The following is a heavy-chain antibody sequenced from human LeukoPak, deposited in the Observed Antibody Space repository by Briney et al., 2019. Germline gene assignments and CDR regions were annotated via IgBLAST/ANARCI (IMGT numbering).Heavy chain of an antibody. J-gene: IGHJ6*03. CDR1: GFTFSDYY. CDR3: ARAARIAAHRPYYMDV. D-gene: IGHD6-6*01. V-gene: IGHV3-11*04. CDR2: INSSGSTI. Sequence: PGGSMRLSCAASGFTFSDYYMSWIRQAPGKGLEWVSYINSSGSTIYYADSVKGRFAISRDNAKNSLYLQMNSLRAEDTAVYYCARAARIAAHRPYYMDVWGKGTTVTISS.